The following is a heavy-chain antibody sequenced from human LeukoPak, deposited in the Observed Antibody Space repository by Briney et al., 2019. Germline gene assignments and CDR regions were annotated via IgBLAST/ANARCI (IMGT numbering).Heavy chain of an antibody. CDR1: GFTFSNYS. D-gene: IGHD4-17*01. Sequence: GGSLRLSWAGSGFTFSNYSLIWVRRPPGKGLEWVSAISGGGGGAHYADAVRGRFTVSRDNTKNTLFLHMNSLRAEDTAVYYCARDPNGDYVGAFDFRGQGTMVTVS. J-gene: IGHJ3*01. CDR3: ARDPNGDYVGAFDF. V-gene: IGHV3-23*01. CDR2: ISGGGGGA.